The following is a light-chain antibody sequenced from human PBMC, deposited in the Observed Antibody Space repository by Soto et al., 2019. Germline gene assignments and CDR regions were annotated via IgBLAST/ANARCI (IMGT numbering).Light chain of an antibody. Sequence: EIVLTQSPGTLSLSPGERATLSCRASQSVSSSYLAWYQQKPGQAPRLIIFGASSRATGIPDRFSGSGSGTDFTLTISRLEPEDFAVYYCQQYGSSPWTFGQGTEVEIK. V-gene: IGKV3-20*01. CDR1: QSVSSSY. CDR3: QQYGSSPWT. CDR2: GAS. J-gene: IGKJ1*01.